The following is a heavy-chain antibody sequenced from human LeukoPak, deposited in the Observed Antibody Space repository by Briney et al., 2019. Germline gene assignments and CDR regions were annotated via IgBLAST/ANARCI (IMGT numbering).Heavy chain of an antibody. CDR1: GGSISGYY. CDR3: ARRVVRGGLDY. D-gene: IGHD3-10*01. J-gene: IGHJ4*02. V-gene: IGHV4-59*08. Sequence: SETLSLTCTVSGGSISGYYGSWIPQPPGKGREWIGYIYYSGTTTYNPSLKSRVTISVDTSKNQFSLKLTSVTAADTAVYYCARRVVRGGLDYWGQGTLVTVSS. CDR2: IYYSGTT.